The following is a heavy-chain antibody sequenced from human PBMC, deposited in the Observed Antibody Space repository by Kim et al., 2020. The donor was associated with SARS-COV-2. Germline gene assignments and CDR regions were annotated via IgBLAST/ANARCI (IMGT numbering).Heavy chain of an antibody. CDR3: ARGGRGRQTWLRDYYDAMDV. D-gene: IGHD6-19*01. CDR2: INTNTGNP. J-gene: IGHJ6*02. V-gene: IGHV7-4-1*02. CDR1: GYNFTNYA. Sequence: ASVKVSCKASGYNFTNYAVNWVRQAPGRGLEWMGWINTNTGNPTFAHGFTGQYVFYLDTLVNTAYLQISSLKPDDSGVYYCARGGRGRQTWLRDYYDAMDVWGQGTTVTVSS.